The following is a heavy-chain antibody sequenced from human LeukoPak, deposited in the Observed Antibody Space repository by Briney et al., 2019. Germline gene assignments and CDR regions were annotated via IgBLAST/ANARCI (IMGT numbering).Heavy chain of an antibody. CDR1: GYTLTSYG. D-gene: IGHD2-21*02. CDR3: AREDVVTGLIDAFDI. V-gene: IGHV1-18*01. CDR2: ISAYNGNT. J-gene: IGHJ3*02. Sequence: ASVKVSCKASGYTLTSYGISWVRQAPGQGLEWMGWISAYNGNTNYAQKLQGRVTMTTDTSTSTAYMELRSLRSDDTAVYYCAREDVVTGLIDAFDIWGQGTMVTVSS.